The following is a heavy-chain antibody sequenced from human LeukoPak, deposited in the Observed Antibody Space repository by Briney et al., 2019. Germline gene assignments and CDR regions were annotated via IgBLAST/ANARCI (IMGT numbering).Heavy chain of an antibody. CDR1: GYTFTSYY. D-gene: IGHD3-3*01. Sequence: ASVKVSCKASGYTFTSYYMHLVRQAPGQGLEWMGIINPSGGSTNYAQKFQGRVTMTRDTSTSTVYMELSSLRSGDTAVYYCARATLSVFRVPSPYWGQGTLVTVSS. CDR3: ARATLSVFRVPSPY. V-gene: IGHV1-46*01. J-gene: IGHJ4*02. CDR2: INPSGGST.